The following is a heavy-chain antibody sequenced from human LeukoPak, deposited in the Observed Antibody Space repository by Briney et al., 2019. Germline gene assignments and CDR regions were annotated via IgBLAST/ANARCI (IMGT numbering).Heavy chain of an antibody. CDR1: GYTFTTYP. Sequence: ASVKVSCKASGYTFTTYPINWVRQAPGQGLEWMGRINPNSSGTNYAQKFQGRVTMTRDTSISTAYMELSRLRSDDTAVYYCARAHSSGWSGFDYWGQGTLVTVSS. CDR2: INPNSSGT. V-gene: IGHV1-2*06. J-gene: IGHJ4*02. D-gene: IGHD6-19*01. CDR3: ARAHSSGWSGFDY.